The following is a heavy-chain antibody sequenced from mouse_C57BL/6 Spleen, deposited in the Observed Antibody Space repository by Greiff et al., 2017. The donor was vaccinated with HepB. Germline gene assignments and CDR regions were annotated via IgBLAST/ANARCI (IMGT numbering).Heavy chain of an antibody. D-gene: IGHD2-12*01. Sequence: QVQLKQSGAELVRPGTSVKMSCKASGYTFTNYWIGWAKQRPGHGLEWIGDIYPGGGYTNYNEKFKGKATLTADKSSSTAYMQFSSLTSEDSAMYYCARELLYDYAMDYWGQGTSVTVSS. V-gene: IGHV1-63*01. CDR1: GYTFTNYW. J-gene: IGHJ4*01. CDR3: ARELLYDYAMDY. CDR2: IYPGGGYT.